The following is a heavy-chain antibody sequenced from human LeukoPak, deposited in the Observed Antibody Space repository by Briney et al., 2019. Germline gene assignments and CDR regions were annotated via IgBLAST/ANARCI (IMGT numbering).Heavy chain of an antibody. CDR2: IYYSGST. D-gene: IGHD3-16*02. CDR1: GGSISSYY. CDR3: ARDQHLGDYIWGSYRWGYFDL. V-gene: IGHV4-59*01. Sequence: SETLSLTCTVSGGSISSYYWSWIRQPPGKGLEWIGYIYYSGSTNYNPSLKSRVTISVDTSKNQFSLKLSSVTAADTAVYYCARDQHLGDYIWGSYRWGYFDLWGRGTLVTVLS. J-gene: IGHJ2*01.